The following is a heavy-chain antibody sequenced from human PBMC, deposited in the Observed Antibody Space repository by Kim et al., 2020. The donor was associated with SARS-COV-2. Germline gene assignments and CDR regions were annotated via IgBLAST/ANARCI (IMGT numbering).Heavy chain of an antibody. D-gene: IGHD3-10*01. CDR2: IIPIFGTA. CDR1: GGTFSSYA. J-gene: IGHJ4*02. V-gene: IGHV1-69*13. CDR3: TTSKGLLWFGEQRDTFDY. Sequence: SVKVSCKASGGTFSSYAISWVRQAPGQGLEWMGGIIPIFGTANYAQKFQGRVTITADESTSTAYMELSSLRSEDTAVYYCTTSKGLLWFGEQRDTFDYWGQGTLVTVSS.